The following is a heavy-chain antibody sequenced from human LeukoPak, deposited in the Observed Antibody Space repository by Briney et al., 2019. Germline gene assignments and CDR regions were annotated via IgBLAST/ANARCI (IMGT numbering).Heavy chain of an antibody. V-gene: IGHV3-30*04. CDR1: GFTFSRYA. D-gene: IGHD4-11*01. Sequence: VGSLRLSCAAPGFTFSRYAMHWVRQAPGKGLEWVALISYGGSKKYNAHSVKGQFTISRDNSKKTPYMQMNSPSSEDTAVNYSGREPSGTVTRRTYVDCWGQGKLVTVS. CDR2: ISYGGSKK. J-gene: IGHJ4*02. CDR3: GREPSGTVTRRTYVDC.